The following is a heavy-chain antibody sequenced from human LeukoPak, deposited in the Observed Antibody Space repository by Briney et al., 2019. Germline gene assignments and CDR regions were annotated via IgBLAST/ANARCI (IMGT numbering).Heavy chain of an antibody. CDR1: GYTFTSYG. CDR2: ISAYNGNT. CDR3: ASSVPPNWFDP. J-gene: IGHJ5*02. V-gene: IGHV1-18*01. Sequence: GASVKVSCKTSGYTFTSYGISWVRRAPGQGLEWMGWISAYNGNTNYAQKLQGRVTMTTDTSTSTAYMELRSLRSDDTAVYYCASSVPPNWFDPWGQGTLVTVSS.